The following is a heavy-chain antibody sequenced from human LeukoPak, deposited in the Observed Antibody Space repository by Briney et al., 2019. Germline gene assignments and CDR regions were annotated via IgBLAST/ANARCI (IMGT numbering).Heavy chain of an antibody. CDR2: ISGSGRST. V-gene: IGHV3-23*01. J-gene: IGHJ4*02. CDR3: AKSVVNSGTYIPFDY. CDR1: GFTFSQYA. D-gene: IGHD1-26*01. Sequence: GSLRLSCAASGFTFSQYAMNWVRQAPGKGLEWVSVISGSGRSTYYADSVKGRFTISRDKSTNTVYLQMSSLRAEDTAFYYCAKSVVNSGTYIPFDYWGQGTLVTVSS.